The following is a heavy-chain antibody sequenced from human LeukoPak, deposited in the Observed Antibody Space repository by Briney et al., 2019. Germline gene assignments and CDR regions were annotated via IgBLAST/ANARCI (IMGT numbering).Heavy chain of an antibody. CDR2: MNPNSGNT. V-gene: IGHV1-8*01. CDR3: ARGLWDLLMAFDI. Sequence: GASVKVSCKASGYTFTSYDINWVRQATGQGLEWMGWMNPNSGNTGYAQKFQGRVTMTRNTSISTTYMELGSLRSEDTAVYYCARGLWDLLMAFDIWGQGTMVTVSS. J-gene: IGHJ3*02. CDR1: GYTFTSYD. D-gene: IGHD1-26*01.